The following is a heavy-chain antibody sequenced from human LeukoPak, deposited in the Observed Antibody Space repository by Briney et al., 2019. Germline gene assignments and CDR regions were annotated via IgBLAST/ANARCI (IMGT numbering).Heavy chain of an antibody. CDR1: GYTFTSYD. CDR3: ARGLSGYDYYYYYYMAV. J-gene: IGHJ6*03. Sequence: GASVKVSCKASGYTFTSYDINWVRQATGQGLEWMGWMNPNSGNTGYAQKFQGRVTMTRNTSISTAYMELSSLRSEDTAVYYCARGLSGYDYYYYYYMAVWGKGTTVTVSS. V-gene: IGHV1-8*01. CDR2: MNPNSGNT. D-gene: IGHD5-12*01.